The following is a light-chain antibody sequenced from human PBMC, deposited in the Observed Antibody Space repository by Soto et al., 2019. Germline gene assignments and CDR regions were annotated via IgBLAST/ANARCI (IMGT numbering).Light chain of an antibody. CDR1: QSVSTR. J-gene: IGKJ1*01. CDR3: QQYSVYWT. CDR2: DAS. V-gene: IGKV1-5*02. Sequence: DIQMTQSPSSLSASVGDRVTIICRASQSVSTRLAWYQQEPGKAPKVLIYDASSWAGGVPSRFTGSGSGTEFTLTINSLQPDDFATYYCQQYSVYWTFGQGTKVDIK.